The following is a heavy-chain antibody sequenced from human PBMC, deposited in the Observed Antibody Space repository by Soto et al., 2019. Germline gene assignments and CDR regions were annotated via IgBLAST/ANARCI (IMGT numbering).Heavy chain of an antibody. V-gene: IGHV3-7*01. CDR2: IKQDGSEK. J-gene: IGHJ3*02. CDR1: GFTFSSYW. D-gene: IGHD2-2*01. CDR3: ARAPHIVVVPTHDAFDI. Sequence: GGSLRLSCAASGFTFSSYWMSWVRQAPGKGLEWVANIKQDGSEKYYVDSVKGRFTISRDNAKNSLYLQMNSLRAEDTAVYYCARAPHIVVVPTHDAFDIWGQGTMVTVSS.